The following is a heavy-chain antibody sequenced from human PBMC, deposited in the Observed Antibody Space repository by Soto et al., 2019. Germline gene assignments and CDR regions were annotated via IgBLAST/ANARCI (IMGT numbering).Heavy chain of an antibody. J-gene: IGHJ4*02. CDR2: IKQDGSET. CDR3: AREPASIDY. CDR1: GFTFSNYW. Sequence: GGSLRLSCAASGFTFSNYWMSWVRQAPGKGLEWVANIKQDGSETYYVDSVKGRFTISRDNAKNSLYLQMNSLRVEDTAVYYCAREPASIDYWGQGTLVTVSS. V-gene: IGHV3-7*01.